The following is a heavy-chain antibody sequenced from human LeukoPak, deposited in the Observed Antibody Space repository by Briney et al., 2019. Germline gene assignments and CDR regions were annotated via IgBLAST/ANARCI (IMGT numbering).Heavy chain of an antibody. CDR2: IYTSGST. CDR1: GGSISSGSYY. V-gene: IGHV4-61*02. J-gene: IGHJ6*03. D-gene: IGHD3-16*02. Sequence: PSEXLSLTCTVSGGSISSGSYYWSWIRQPAGTGLEWIGRIYTSGSTNYNPSLKSRVTISVDTSKSQFSLKLSSVTAADTAVYYCARARGRYRNYYYYMDVWGKGTTVTVSS. CDR3: ARARGRYRNYYYYMDV.